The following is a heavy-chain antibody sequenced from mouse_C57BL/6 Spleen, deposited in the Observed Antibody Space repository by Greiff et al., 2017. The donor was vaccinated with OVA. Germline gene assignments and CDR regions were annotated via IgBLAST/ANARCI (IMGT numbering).Heavy chain of an antibody. D-gene: IGHD1-1*01. CDR3: ANYDGSSYWYFDV. Sequence: EVQLVESGPGLVKPSQSLTLTCSVTGYSITSGYYWNWIRQFPGNKLECMGYISYDGSNNYNPYLKNRITITRDKSKNQLYLKLNSVTTEDTAVYYCANYDGSSYWYFDVWGTGTTVTVSS. CDR2: ISYDGSN. J-gene: IGHJ1*03. V-gene: IGHV3-6*01. CDR1: GYSITSGYY.